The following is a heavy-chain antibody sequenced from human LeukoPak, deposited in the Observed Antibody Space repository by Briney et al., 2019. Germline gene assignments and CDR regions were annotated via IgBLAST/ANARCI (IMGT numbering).Heavy chain of an antibody. V-gene: IGHV1-24*01. CDR2: FDPEDGET. Sequence: ASVKVSCKVSGYTLTELSMHWVRQAPGKGLEWMGGFDPEDGETIYAQKFQGRVTMTRNTSISTAYMELSSLRSEDTAVYYCARSPWFGEFFWFDPWGQGTLVTVSS. D-gene: IGHD3-10*01. CDR3: ARSPWFGEFFWFDP. J-gene: IGHJ5*02. CDR1: GYTLTELS.